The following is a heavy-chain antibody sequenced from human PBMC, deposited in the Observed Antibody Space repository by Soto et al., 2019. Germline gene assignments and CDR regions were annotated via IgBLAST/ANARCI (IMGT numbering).Heavy chain of an antibody. V-gene: IGHV4-4*02. J-gene: IGHJ4*02. CDR3: ARGSTGLLDY. Sequence: SETLSLTCTISGGSISSTNWWTWVRQPPGKGLEWIAEISHSGSTNYNPSLKSRVTISVDMSNNQFSLKMSSVTAADTAVYYCARGSTGLLDYWGQGTLVTVSS. CDR1: GGSISSTNW. CDR2: ISHSGST. D-gene: IGHD2-8*02.